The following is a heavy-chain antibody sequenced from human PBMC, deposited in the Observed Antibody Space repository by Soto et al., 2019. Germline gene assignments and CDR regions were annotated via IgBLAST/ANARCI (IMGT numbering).Heavy chain of an antibody. J-gene: IGHJ4*02. CDR3: GGNWIDRGGIGY. CDR1: GFTVSNNY. CDR2: VYSGGST. D-gene: IGHD1-1*01. Sequence: EVQLVESGGGLIQPGGSLRLSCAVSGFTVSNNYVNWVRQAPGKGLEWVSVVYSGGSTYYADSVKGRFSISSDNSKNTVYLQMNKVGADDRAVYCSGGNWIDRGGIGYWGQGTLVTVSS. V-gene: IGHV3-53*01.